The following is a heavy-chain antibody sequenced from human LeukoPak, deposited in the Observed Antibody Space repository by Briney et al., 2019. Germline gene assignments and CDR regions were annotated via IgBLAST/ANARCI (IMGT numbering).Heavy chain of an antibody. D-gene: IGHD2-21*01. CDR1: QFTFSRFA. V-gene: IGHV3-23*01. Sequence: GGSLRLSCEASQFTFSRFAMSWIRQAPGTGLEWASTLSGSGGAIYYADSGKGGFTTSRDNSKAPLYLQMDNLRADDTAVYYCAKHLGSHSFLFYYMDVWGKGTSVIVSS. CDR2: LSGSGGAI. CDR3: AKHLGSHSFLFYYMDV. J-gene: IGHJ6*03.